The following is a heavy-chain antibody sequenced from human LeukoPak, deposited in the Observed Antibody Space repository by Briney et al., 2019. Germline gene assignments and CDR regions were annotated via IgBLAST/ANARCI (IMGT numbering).Heavy chain of an antibody. CDR2: MNPNSGNT. CDR1: GYTFTSYD. V-gene: IGHV1-8*01. CDR3: ARGGRDGYNRHNWFDP. Sequence: ASVKVSCKASGYTFTSYDINWVRQATGQGLEWMGWMNPNSGNTGYAQKFQGRVTVTRNTSISTAYMELSSLRSEDTAVYYCARGGRDGYNRHNWFDPWGQGTLVTVSS. D-gene: IGHD5-24*01. J-gene: IGHJ5*02.